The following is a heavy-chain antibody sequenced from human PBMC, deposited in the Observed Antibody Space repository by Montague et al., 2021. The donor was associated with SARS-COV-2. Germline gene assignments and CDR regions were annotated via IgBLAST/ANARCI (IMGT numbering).Heavy chain of an antibody. CDR2: VHYSGKT. CDR3: ARHHISTMYGYSWFDP. D-gene: IGHD1-14*01. V-gene: IGHV4-59*02. Sequence: SXTLSLTCTVSGVSVKNYYWSWIRQPPGKGLEWIGYVHYSGKTKSNPSLQNPISISLDASKNQFYLSLTSVTSADAAVYYCARHHISTMYGYSWFDPWGRGTLVTVS. J-gene: IGHJ5*02. CDR1: GVSVKNYY.